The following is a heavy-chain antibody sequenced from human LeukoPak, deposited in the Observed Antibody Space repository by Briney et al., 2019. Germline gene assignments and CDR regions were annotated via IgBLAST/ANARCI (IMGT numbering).Heavy chain of an antibody. CDR2: ISYDGSNK. CDR3: AKGSPGHSYELPVDY. J-gene: IGHJ4*02. D-gene: IGHD5-18*01. V-gene: IGHV3-30*18. CDR1: GFTFSSYG. Sequence: GGSLRLSCAASGFTFSSYGMHWVRQAPGKGLEWVAVISYDGSNKYYADSVKGRFTISRDNSKNTLYLQMNSLRAKGTAVYYCAKGSPGHSYELPVDYWGQGTLVTVSS.